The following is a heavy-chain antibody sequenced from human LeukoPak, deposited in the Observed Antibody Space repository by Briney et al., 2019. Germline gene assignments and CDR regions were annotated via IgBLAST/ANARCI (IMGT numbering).Heavy chain of an antibody. Sequence: SVKVSCKASGGTFSSYAISWVRQAPGQGLEWMGGIIPIFGTANYARKFQGRVTITADESTSTAYMELSSLRSEDTAVYYCARLEVITTEDAFDIWGQGTMVTVSS. CDR2: IIPIFGTA. V-gene: IGHV1-69*13. CDR3: ARLEVITTEDAFDI. D-gene: IGHD3-22*01. CDR1: GGTFSSYA. J-gene: IGHJ3*02.